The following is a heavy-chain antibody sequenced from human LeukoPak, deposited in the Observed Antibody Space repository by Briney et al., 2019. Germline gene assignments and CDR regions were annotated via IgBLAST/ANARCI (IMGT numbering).Heavy chain of an antibody. Sequence: GGSLRLSCAASGFTSSSYSMNWVRQAPGKGLEWVSSISSSSSYIYYADSVKGRFTISRDNAKNSLYLQMNSLRAEDTAVYYCASEYSSGWAVPGYWGQGTLVTVSS. CDR2: ISSSSSYI. J-gene: IGHJ4*02. V-gene: IGHV3-21*01. CDR3: ASEYSSGWAVPGY. D-gene: IGHD6-19*01. CDR1: GFTSSSYS.